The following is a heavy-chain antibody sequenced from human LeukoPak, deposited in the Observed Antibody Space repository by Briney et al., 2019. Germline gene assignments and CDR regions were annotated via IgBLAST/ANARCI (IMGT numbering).Heavy chain of an antibody. CDR3: ARDPSNSGYDYLYYFDY. D-gene: IGHD5-12*01. J-gene: IGHJ4*02. V-gene: IGHV1-2*02. CDR2: VNPDNGGT. CDR1: GYTFTGYY. Sequence: ASVKVSCKASGYTFTGYYMHWVRQAPGQGLEWMGWVNPDNGGTDYAQKFQGRVTMTRDMSISTAYMELSRLRSDDTAVYYCARDPSNSGYDYLYYFDYWGQGTLVTVSS.